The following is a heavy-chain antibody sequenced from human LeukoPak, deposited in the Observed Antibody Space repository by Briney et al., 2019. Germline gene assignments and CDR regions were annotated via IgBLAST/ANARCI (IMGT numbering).Heavy chain of an antibody. CDR1: GLTFSSYE. CDR2: ISSSGSTI. J-gene: IGHJ6*04. V-gene: IGHV3-48*03. Sequence: GGSLRLSCAASGLTFSSYEMNCVRQSPGKGLEWVSYISSSGSTIYYADSVKGRFTISRDNAKNSLYLQMNSLRAEDTAVYYCAGSSWKNRYYYYGMDVWGKGTTVTVSS. D-gene: IGHD6-13*01. CDR3: AGSSWKNRYYYYGMDV.